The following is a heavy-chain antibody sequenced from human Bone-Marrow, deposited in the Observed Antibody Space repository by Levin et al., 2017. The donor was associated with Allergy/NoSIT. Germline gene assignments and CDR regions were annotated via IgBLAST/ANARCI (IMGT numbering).Heavy chain of an antibody. Sequence: SETLSLTCAVYGGSFSGYYWSWIRQPPGKGLEWIGEINHSGSTNYNPSLKSRVTISVDTSKNQFSLKLSSVTAADTAVYYCARRRGLLTDFDPWGQGTLVTVSS. CDR3: ARRRGLLTDFDP. D-gene: IGHD3-10*01. V-gene: IGHV4-34*01. CDR1: GGSFSGYY. J-gene: IGHJ5*02. CDR2: INHSGST.